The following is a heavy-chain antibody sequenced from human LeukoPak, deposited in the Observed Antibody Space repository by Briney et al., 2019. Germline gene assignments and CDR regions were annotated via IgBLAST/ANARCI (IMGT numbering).Heavy chain of an antibody. CDR3: ARDSSKHRNYYYYYYMDV. CDR2: INPNSGGT. Sequence: ASVKVSCKASGGTFSSYTISWMRQAPGQGLEWMGRINPNSGGTNYAQKFQGRVTMTRDTSISTAYMELSRLRSDDTAVYYCARDSSKHRNYYYYYYMDVWGKGTTVTVSS. D-gene: IGHD6-13*01. J-gene: IGHJ6*03. CDR1: GGTFSSYT. V-gene: IGHV1-2*06.